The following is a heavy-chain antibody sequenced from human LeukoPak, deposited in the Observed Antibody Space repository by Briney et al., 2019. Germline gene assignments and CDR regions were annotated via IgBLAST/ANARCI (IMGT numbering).Heavy chain of an antibody. CDR1: GYTFLSYD. CDR3: ATDGMDV. J-gene: IGHJ6*02. CDR2: FDPEDGET. V-gene: IGHV1-24*01. Sequence: ASVKVSCKASGYTFLSYDINWVRQAPGKGLEWMGGFDPEDGETIYAQKFQGRVTMTEDTSTDTAYMELSSLRSEDTAVYYCATDGMDVWGQGTTVTVSS.